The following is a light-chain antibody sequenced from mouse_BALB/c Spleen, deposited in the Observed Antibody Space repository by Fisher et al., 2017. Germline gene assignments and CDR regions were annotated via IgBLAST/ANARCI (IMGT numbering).Light chain of an antibody. CDR3: QQWSSNPLT. V-gene: IGKV4-59*01. CDR1: SSVSY. J-gene: IGKJ5*01. CDR2: DTS. Sequence: IVLTQTPAIMSASPGEKVTISCSASSSVSYMYWYQQKPGSSPKRWIYDTSKLASGVPARFSGSGSGTSYSLTISRMEAEDAATYYCQQWSSNPLTFGAGTKLELK.